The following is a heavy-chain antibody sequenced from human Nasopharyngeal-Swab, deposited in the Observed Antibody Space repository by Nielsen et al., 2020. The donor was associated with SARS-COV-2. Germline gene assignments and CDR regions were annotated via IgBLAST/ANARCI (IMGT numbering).Heavy chain of an antibody. D-gene: IGHD3-16*01. J-gene: IGHJ4*02. CDR2: MNPNSGNT. V-gene: IGHV1-8*01. CDR3: ARKGASDY. Sequence: WVRQAPGQGLEWMGWMNPNSGNTGYAQKFQGRVTMPRDTSISTAYMELNSLTSEDTAVYYCARKGASDYWGQGTLVTVSS.